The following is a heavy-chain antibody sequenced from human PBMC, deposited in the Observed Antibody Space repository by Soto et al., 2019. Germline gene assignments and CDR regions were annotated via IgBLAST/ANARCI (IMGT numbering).Heavy chain of an antibody. CDR1: GFTFSSYG. CDR3: ARDESIVGATPPNMYYFDY. V-gene: IGHV3-33*01. CDR2: IWYDGSNK. J-gene: IGHJ4*02. D-gene: IGHD1-26*01. Sequence: QVQLVESGGGVVQPGRSLRLSCAASGFTFSSYGRHWVRQAPGKGLEWVAVIWYDGSNKYYADSVKGRFTISRDNSKNTLYLQMNSLRAEDTAVYYCARDESIVGATPPNMYYFDYWGQGTLVTVSS.